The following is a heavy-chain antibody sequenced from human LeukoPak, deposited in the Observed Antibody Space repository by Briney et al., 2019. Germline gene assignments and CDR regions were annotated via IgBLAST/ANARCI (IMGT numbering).Heavy chain of an antibody. D-gene: IGHD5-24*01. V-gene: IGHV4-61*02. Sequence: SETLSLTCTVSGASVSSTDYFWNWIRQPAGKGLEWIGRIYASGNTDYNPSLKSRVTMSLDASKNQFSLNMNPVTAADSAVYFCARYREGYNYVPHALDIWGQGTVVTVSS. CDR2: IYASGNT. J-gene: IGHJ3*02. CDR3: ARYREGYNYVPHALDI. CDR1: GASVSSTDYF.